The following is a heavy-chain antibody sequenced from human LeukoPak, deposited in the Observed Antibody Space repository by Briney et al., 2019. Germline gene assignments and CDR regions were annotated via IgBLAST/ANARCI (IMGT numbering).Heavy chain of an antibody. J-gene: IGHJ4*02. D-gene: IGHD3-9*01. CDR3: AKESLPYYDILTAKRTRDDYFDY. Sequence: GGSLRPSCAASGFNFVDYAMHSVRQVPGKGLEGVSGISYNSGTIVNADSVNGRFTISIDNAKNSLFLQMNSLRAEDTAVYYCAKESLPYYDILTAKRTRDDYFDYWGQGTLVTVSS. CDR2: ISYNSGTI. V-gene: IGHV3-9*01. CDR1: GFNFVDYA.